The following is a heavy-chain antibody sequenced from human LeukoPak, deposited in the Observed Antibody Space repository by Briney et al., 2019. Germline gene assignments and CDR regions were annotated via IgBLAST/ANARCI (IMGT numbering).Heavy chain of an antibody. CDR2: ISAYNGNT. CDR1: GYTFTSYG. Sequence: ASVKVSRMASGYTFTSYGISWVRQAPGQGLEWMGWISAYNGNTNYAQKLQGRVTMTTDTSTSTAYMELRSLRSDDTAMYYCARARGNSSGWYIVYWGQGTLVTVSS. D-gene: IGHD6-19*01. V-gene: IGHV1-18*04. CDR3: ARARGNSSGWYIVY. J-gene: IGHJ4*02.